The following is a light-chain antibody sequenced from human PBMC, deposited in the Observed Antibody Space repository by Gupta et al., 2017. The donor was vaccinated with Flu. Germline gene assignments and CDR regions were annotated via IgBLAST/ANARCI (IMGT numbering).Light chain of an antibody. J-gene: IGKJ2*01. CDR1: QSISSY. CDR3: QQSYSTPPT. V-gene: IGKV1-39*01. Sequence: DIQMTQSPSSLSASVGDRVTITCRASQSISSYLNWYQQKPGKAPKLLIYAASSLQSGVPSRFSGSGSGTDFTLTSSRLQPEDFATYYCQQSYSTPPTFGQGTKLEIK. CDR2: AAS.